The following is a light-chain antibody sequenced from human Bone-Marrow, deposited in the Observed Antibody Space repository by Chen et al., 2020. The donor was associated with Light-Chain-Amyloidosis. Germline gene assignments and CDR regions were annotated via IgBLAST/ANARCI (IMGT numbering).Light chain of an antibody. Sequence: SYELTQPPSVSVSPGQTARITCSGEDLPTKYAYWYQQKPGQAPVLVIHEDAERPSGISERFSGSISGTTATLPISVVQAEDEADYHCQSADSSGSYEVVFGGGTKLTVL. CDR1: DLPTKY. V-gene: IGLV3-25*03. J-gene: IGLJ2*01. CDR3: QSADSSGSYEVV. CDR2: EDA.